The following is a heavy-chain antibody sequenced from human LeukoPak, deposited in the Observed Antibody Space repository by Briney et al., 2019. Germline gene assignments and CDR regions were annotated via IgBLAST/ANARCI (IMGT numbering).Heavy chain of an antibody. V-gene: IGHV3-49*04. Sequence: GGSLRLSCTAAGFSFGDYAMTWVRQAPGKGLEWVGFIASETYGGTAEYAASVKGRFTISRDDSKSIAYLQMNSLKTEDTAVYYCTRDQTPYYWGQGTLVTVSS. CDR1: GFSFGDYA. CDR3: TRDQTPYY. J-gene: IGHJ4*02. CDR2: IASETYGGTA.